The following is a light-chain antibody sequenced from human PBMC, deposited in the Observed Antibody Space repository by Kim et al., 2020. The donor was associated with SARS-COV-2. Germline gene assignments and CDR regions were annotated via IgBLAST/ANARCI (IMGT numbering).Light chain of an antibody. CDR3: QQSINLPLT. CDR2: AAS. V-gene: IGKV1-39*01. Sequence: ASVGDRVTITCRARQSISTHINWYQQKPGKAPKVLIYAASILQSGVPSRFSGSGSGTDFTLTISSLQPEDFATYYCQQSINLPLTFGRGTKVDIK. CDR1: QSISTH. J-gene: IGKJ4*01.